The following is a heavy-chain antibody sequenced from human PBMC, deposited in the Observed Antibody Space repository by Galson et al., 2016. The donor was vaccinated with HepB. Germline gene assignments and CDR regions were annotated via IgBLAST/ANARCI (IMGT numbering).Heavy chain of an antibody. CDR1: VGSMRDGLSF. Sequence: TLSLTCTVSVGSMRDGLSFWTWIRHHPGKGLEWVGSIHNSGRTHYNPSLESRVSLSEDTSKKQVSLKLTSVTAADTAVYYCWRGGDAHKLGKYWGRGTLVTVSS. CDR3: WRGGDAHKLGKY. J-gene: IGHJ4*02. CDR2: IHNSGRT. V-gene: IGHV4-31*03. D-gene: IGHD5-24*01.